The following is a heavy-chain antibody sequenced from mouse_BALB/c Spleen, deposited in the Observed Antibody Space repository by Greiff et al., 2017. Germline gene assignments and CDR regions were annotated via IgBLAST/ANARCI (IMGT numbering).Heavy chain of an antibody. CDR2: INPSTGYT. V-gene: IGHV1-7*01. CDR3: ARYGNYPWFAY. CDR1: GYTFTSYW. J-gene: IGHJ3*01. D-gene: IGHD2-1*01. Sequence: QVQLQQSGAELAKPGASVKMSCKASGYTFTSYWMHWVKQRPGQGLEWIGYINPSTGYTEYNQKFKDKATLTADKSSSTAYMQLSSLTSEDSAVYYCARYGNYPWFAYWGQGTLVTVSA.